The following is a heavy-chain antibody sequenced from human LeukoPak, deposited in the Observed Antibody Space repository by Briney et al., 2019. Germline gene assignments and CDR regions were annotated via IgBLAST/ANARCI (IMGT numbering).Heavy chain of an antibody. CDR3: ARYNSDWGCLDP. CDR2: IIPIFGTA. CDR1: GGTFSSYA. Sequence: ASVKVSCKASGGTFSSYAISWVRQAPGQGLEWMGGIIPIFGTANYAQKFQGRVTITADESTSTAYMELSSLRSEDTAVYYCARYNSDWGCLDPWGQGTLVTVSS. J-gene: IGHJ5*02. V-gene: IGHV1-69*13. D-gene: IGHD6-19*01.